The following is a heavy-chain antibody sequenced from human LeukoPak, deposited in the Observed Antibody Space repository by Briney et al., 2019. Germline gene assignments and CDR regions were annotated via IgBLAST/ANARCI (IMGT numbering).Heavy chain of an antibody. J-gene: IGHJ4*02. CDR2: INPNSGGT. CDR1: GYTFTGYF. CDR3: ARISLTGYAPVSGYFDY. Sequence: ASVKVSCEASGYTFTGYFLHWVRPAPGQGLEWMGWINPNSGGTNYAQKFQGRVTMTRDTSISTAYMELSRLRTDDTAVYYCARISLTGYAPVSGYFDYWGQGTLVTVSS. V-gene: IGHV1-2*02. D-gene: IGHD3-9*01.